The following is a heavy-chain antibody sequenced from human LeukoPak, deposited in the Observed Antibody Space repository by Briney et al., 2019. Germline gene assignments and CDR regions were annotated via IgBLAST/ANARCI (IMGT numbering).Heavy chain of an antibody. Sequence: EGSLRLSCAASGLTFSSYSMNWVRQAPGKGLEWVSYISSSSSTIYYADSVKGRFTISRDNAKNSLYLQMNSLRAEDTAVYYCARDQGYSFDYWAREPWSPSPQ. D-gene: IGHD5-12*01. V-gene: IGHV3-48*04. CDR3: ARDQGYSFDY. CDR2: ISSSSSTI. CDR1: GLTFSSYS. J-gene: IGHJ4*02.